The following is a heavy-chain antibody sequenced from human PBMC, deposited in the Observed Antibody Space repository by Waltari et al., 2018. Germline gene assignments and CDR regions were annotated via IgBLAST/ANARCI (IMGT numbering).Heavy chain of an antibody. CDR2: IRYDGSNK. V-gene: IGHV3-30*02. J-gene: IGHJ4*02. Sequence: QVQLVESGGGVVQPGGSLRLSCAASGFTFSSYGMHWVRQAPGKGLEWVAFIRYDGSNKYHADSVKGRFTISRDNSKNTLYLQMNSLRAEDTAVYYCAKGSGSYSRAGFDYWGQGTLVTVSS. CDR3: AKGSGSYSRAGFDY. CDR1: GFTFSSYG. D-gene: IGHD1-26*01.